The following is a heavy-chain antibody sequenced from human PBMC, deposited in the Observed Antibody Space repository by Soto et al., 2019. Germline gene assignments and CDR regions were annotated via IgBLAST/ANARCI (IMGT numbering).Heavy chain of an antibody. CDR1: GYPFTGYY. CDR3: ATRYSSSWIDAFDI. V-gene: IGHV1-2*02. Sequence: ASVKVSFKSCGYPFTGYYMHLGRQAPGQGLEWMGWINPNSGGTNYSQKFHGRVTMTRDTSISTAYIELSRLRSDDTAVYYCATRYSSSWIDAFDIWGQGTMVTVSS. J-gene: IGHJ3*02. CDR2: INPNSGGT. D-gene: IGHD6-13*01.